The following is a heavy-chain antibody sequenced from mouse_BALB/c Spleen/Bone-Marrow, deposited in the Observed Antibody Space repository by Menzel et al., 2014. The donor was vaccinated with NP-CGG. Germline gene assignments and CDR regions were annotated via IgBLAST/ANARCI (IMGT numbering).Heavy chain of an antibody. D-gene: IGHD1-1*01. V-gene: IGHV14-3*02. CDR2: IDPASGDT. Sequence: EVQLQQSGAELVKPGASVKLSCTASGFKFKDTHMHWVKQRPEQGLEWIGRIDPASGDTKYDPKFQGKAAITGDTSSNTAYLQLSSLTSEDTAVYYCSRDYGGISWFAYWRPGTLVTVSA. J-gene: IGHJ3*01. CDR1: GFKFKDTH. CDR3: SRDYGGISWFAY.